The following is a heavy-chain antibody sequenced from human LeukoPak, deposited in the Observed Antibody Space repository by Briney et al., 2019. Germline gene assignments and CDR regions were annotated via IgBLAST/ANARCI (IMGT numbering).Heavy chain of an antibody. J-gene: IGHJ4*02. Sequence: SETLSLTCTVSGYSISSGYYWGWIRQPPGKGLEWIGSIYHSGSTYYNPSLKSRVTISVDTSKNQFSLKLSSVTAANTAVYYCARASSGYYYPSDYWGQGTLVTVSS. D-gene: IGHD3-22*01. CDR3: ARASSGYYYPSDY. V-gene: IGHV4-38-2*02. CDR1: GYSISSGYY. CDR2: IYHSGST.